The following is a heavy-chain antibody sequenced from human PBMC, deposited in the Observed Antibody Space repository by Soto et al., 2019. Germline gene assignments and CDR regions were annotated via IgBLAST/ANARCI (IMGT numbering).Heavy chain of an antibody. CDR2: ISGSGGST. D-gene: IGHD6-19*01. V-gene: IGHV3-23*01. Sequence: GGSLRLSCAASGFTFSSYAMSWVRQAPGKGLEWVSAISGSGGSTYYADSVKGRFTISRDNSKNTLYLQMNSLRAEDTAVYYCAGAVAGTYYYYGMDVWGQGTTVTVSS. J-gene: IGHJ6*02. CDR3: AGAVAGTYYYYGMDV. CDR1: GFTFSSYA.